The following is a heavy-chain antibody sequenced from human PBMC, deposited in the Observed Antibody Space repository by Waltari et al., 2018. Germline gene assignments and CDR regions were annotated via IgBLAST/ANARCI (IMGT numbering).Heavy chain of an antibody. Sequence: QVQLVQSGAEVKKPGESVKVSCKVSGYTLTELSMHWVRQAPGKGLEWMGGFEPEDVETIYAQKFQGRVTMTEDTSTDTAYMELSSLRSEDTAVYYCASTRSYSGSYEANYWGQGTLVTVSS. V-gene: IGHV1-24*01. D-gene: IGHD1-26*01. J-gene: IGHJ4*02. CDR3: ASTRSYSGSYEANY. CDR2: FEPEDVET. CDR1: GYTLTELS.